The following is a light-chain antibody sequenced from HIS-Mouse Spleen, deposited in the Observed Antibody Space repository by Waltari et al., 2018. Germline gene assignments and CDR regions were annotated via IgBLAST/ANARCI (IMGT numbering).Light chain of an antibody. V-gene: IGLV3-10*01. Sequence: SYELTQPPSVSVSPGQTARITCSGEALPKQSHYWYQQKSGQAPVLVIYEDSKRPSGIPERFSGSSSGTMATLTISGAQVEDEADYYCYSTDSSGNHRVFGGGTKLTVL. CDR3: YSTDSSGNHRV. J-gene: IGLJ2*01. CDR1: ALPKQS. CDR2: EDS.